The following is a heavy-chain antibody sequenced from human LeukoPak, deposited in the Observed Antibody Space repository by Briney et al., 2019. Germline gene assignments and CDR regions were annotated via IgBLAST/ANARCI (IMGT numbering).Heavy chain of an antibody. Sequence: SETLSLTCTVSGGSISSSSYYWGWIRQPPGKGLEWIGSIYYSGSTYYNPSLKTRVTISVDTSKRQFSLKLSSVTAADMAVYYCASTPQYYYGSGSYSGWFDPWGQGTLVTVSS. D-gene: IGHD3-10*01. V-gene: IGHV4-39*01. J-gene: IGHJ5*02. CDR3: ASTPQYYYGSGSYSGWFDP. CDR2: IYYSGST. CDR1: GGSISSSSYY.